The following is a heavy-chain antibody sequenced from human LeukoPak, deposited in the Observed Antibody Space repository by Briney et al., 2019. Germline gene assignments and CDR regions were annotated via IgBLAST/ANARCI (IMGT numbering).Heavy chain of an antibody. CDR2: IYWDDAK. CDR3: AHRNDILRAFDY. CDR1: GFSLSTSGGA. J-gene: IGHJ4*02. Sequence: SGPTLVKPTQTLTLTCTFSGFSLSTSGGAVGWIRQPPGKALEWRALIYWDDAKRYSPSLKSRLTITKDTSKNQVVLTMTNMDPVDTATYYCAHRNDILRAFDYWGQGTLVTVSS. D-gene: IGHD3-9*01. V-gene: IGHV2-5*02.